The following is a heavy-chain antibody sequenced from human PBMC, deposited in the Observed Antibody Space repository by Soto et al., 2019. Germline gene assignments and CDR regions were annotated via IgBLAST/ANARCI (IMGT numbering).Heavy chain of an antibody. CDR1: GYTFTSYG. Sequence: QIQVVQSGDEVKQTGASVTVSCKASGYTFTSYGINWVRKAPGHGLEWVGWVSGYNGDTYYAQKFQDRVTMTKDGGTTTAYLELRSLRSDDSAVYYCGRPKYGEFDAYWGQGTRVSV. CDR2: VSGYNGDT. D-gene: IGHD4-17*01. J-gene: IGHJ4*02. CDR3: GRPKYGEFDAY. V-gene: IGHV1-18*01.